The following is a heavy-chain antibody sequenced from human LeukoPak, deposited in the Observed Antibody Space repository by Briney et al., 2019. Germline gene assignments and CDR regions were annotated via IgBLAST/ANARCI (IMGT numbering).Heavy chain of an antibody. CDR2: IKQDGSEK. Sequence: PGGSLRLSCAASGFTFSSYWMSWVRQAPGKGLEGVANIKQDGSEKYYVDSVKGRFTISRDNAKNSLYLQMNSLRAEDTAVYYCAKEVSSSPQGMDYWGQGTLVTVSS. CDR1: GFTFSSYW. V-gene: IGHV3-7*03. D-gene: IGHD6-6*01. J-gene: IGHJ4*02. CDR3: AKEVSSSPQGMDY.